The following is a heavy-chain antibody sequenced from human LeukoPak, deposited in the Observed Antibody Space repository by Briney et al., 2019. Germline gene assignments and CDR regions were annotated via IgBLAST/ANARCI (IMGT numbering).Heavy chain of an antibody. Sequence: PSETLSLTCTVSGGSISSGSYYWSWIRQPAGKGLEWIGRIYYSGSTYYNPSLKSRVTISVDTSKNQFSLKLSSVTAADTAVYYCARQLRLEYYFDYWGQGTLVTVSS. CDR2: IYYSGST. V-gene: IGHV4-39*01. CDR3: ARQLRLEYYFDY. J-gene: IGHJ4*02. CDR1: GGSISSGSYY. D-gene: IGHD1-1*01.